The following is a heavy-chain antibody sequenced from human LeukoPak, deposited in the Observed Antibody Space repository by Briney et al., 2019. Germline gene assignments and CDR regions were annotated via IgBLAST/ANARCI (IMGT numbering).Heavy chain of an antibody. D-gene: IGHD3-22*01. J-gene: IGHJ3*02. CDR1: GGSISSSSYY. CDR3: ARDRQPIVVVISVSGSDAFDI. V-gene: IGHV4-39*07. CDR2: IYYSGST. Sequence: SETLSLTCTVSGGSISSSSYYWGWIRQPPGKGLEWIASIYYSGSTYYNPSLKSRVTISVDTSKNQFSLKLSSVTAADTAVYYCARDRQPIVVVISVSGSDAFDIWGQGTMVTVSS.